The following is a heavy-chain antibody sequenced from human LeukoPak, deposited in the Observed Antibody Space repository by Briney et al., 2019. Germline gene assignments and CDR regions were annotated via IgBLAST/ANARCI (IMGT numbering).Heavy chain of an antibody. CDR1: GFTVSSNY. D-gene: IGHD6-13*01. J-gene: IGHJ4*02. CDR2: ISGSGTGT. V-gene: IGHV3-23*01. CDR3: ARDRGIAAAEVDY. Sequence: PGGSLRLSCAASGFTVSSNYMSWVRQAPGKGLEWVSAISGSGTGTYYADSVKGRFTISRDNSKNTLYLQMNSLRAEDTAVYYCARDRGIAAAEVDYWGQGTLVTVSS.